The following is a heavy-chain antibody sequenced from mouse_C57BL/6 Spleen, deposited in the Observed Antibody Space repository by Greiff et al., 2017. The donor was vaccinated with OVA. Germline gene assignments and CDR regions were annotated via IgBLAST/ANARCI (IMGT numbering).Heavy chain of an antibody. Sequence: VKVVESGPGLVAPSQSLSITCTVSGFSLTSYGVSWVRQPPGKGLEWLGVIWGDGSTNYHSALISRLSISNDNSKSQVFLKQNSLQTDDTATYYCAKRVTFFDDWGQGTTLTVSS. CDR1: GFSLTSYG. CDR3: AKRVTFFDD. D-gene: IGHD2-3*01. V-gene: IGHV2-3*01. CDR2: IWGDGST. J-gene: IGHJ2*01.